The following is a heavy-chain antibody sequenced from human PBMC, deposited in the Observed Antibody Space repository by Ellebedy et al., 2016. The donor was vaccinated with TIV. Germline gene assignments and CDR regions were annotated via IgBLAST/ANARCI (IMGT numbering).Heavy chain of an antibody. J-gene: IGHJ5*02. D-gene: IGHD2-21*02. CDR1: GFTFSSYA. CDR2: ISYDGSNK. V-gene: IGHV3-30*04. CDR3: ARGPGDSYEGNWFDP. Sequence: GGSLRLXCAASGFTFSSYAMHWVRQAPGKGLEWVAVISYDGSNKYYADSVKGRFTISRDNSKNTLYLQMNSLRAEDTAVYYCARGPGDSYEGNWFDPWGQGTLVTVSS.